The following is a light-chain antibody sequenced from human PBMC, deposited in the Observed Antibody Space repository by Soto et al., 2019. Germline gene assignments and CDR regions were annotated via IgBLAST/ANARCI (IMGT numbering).Light chain of an antibody. J-gene: IGLJ1*01. CDR3: SSYTSSSTLV. CDR2: DVS. CDR1: SRDVGGYNY. Sequence: QSALTQPASVSGSPGQSITIACTGTSRDVGGYNYVSWYQQHPGKAPKLMIYDVSNRPSGVSNRFSGSKSGNTASLTISGLQAEDEADYYCSSYTSSSTLVFGTGTTVTVL. V-gene: IGLV2-14*01.